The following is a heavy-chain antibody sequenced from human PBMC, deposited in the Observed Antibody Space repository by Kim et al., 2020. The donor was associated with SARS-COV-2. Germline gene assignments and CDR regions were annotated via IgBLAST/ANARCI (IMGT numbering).Heavy chain of an antibody. CDR3: ARAAKITMVRGVIFLYYY. D-gene: IGHD3-10*01. CDR2: INHSGST. CDR1: GGSFSGYY. Sequence: SETLSLTCAVYGGSFSGYYWSWIRQPPGKGLEWIGEINHSGSTNYNPSLKSRVTISVDTSKNQFSLKLSSVTAADTAVYYCARAAKITMVRGVIFLYYY. V-gene: IGHV4-34*01. J-gene: IGHJ6*01.